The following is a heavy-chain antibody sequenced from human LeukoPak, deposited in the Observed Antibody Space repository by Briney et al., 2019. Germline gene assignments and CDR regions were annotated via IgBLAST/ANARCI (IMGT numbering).Heavy chain of an antibody. CDR3: ASDRDSSTWSYY. Sequence: QPGGSLRLSCAASGLSVSAYYMSWVRQAPGKGLEWVSVIDSGGSGGSTYYADSVKGRFTISRDNSKNTLFLQMNSLRAEDTAVYYCASDRDSSTWSYYLGQGTLVTVSS. CDR1: GLSVSAYY. J-gene: IGHJ4*02. V-gene: IGHV3-53*01. CDR2: IDSGGSGGST. D-gene: IGHD6-13*01.